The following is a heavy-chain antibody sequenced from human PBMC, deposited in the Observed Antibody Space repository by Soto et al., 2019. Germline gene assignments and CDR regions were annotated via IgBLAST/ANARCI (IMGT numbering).Heavy chain of an antibody. CDR3: ARELRFLEWLTSNYYYYGMDV. J-gene: IGHJ6*02. V-gene: IGHV3-7*05. CDR2: IKQDGSEK. CDR1: GFTVSSYW. Sequence: ESFRHWYAASGFTVSSYWMRWVRQAPGKGLEWVANIKQDGSEKYYVDSVKGRFTISRDNAKNSLYLQMSSLRAEDTAVYYCARELRFLEWLTSNYYYYGMDVWGQGTTVTVSS. D-gene: IGHD3-3*01.